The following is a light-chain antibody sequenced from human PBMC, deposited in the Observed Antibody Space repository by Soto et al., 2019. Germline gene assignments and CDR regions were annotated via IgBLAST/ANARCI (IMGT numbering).Light chain of an antibody. V-gene: IGKV3-11*01. Sequence: RSSRSCRASQSVSSYLAWYQQKPGQAPRLLIYDASNRATGIPARFSGSGSGTDFTLTISSLEPEDFAVYYCQQRRNLPQSLGGVGKVDI. CDR3: QQRRNLPQS. J-gene: IGKJ4*01. CDR2: DAS. CDR1: QSVSSY.